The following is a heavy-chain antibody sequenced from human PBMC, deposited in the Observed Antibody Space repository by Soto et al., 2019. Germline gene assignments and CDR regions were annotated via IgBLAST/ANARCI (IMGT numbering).Heavy chain of an antibody. V-gene: IGHV1-18*01. J-gene: IGHJ4*02. CDR3: ARGLNGYLHYFDY. D-gene: IGHD5-18*01. CDR2: ISAFNGHT. Sequence: GASVKGSCKASGYTFTSDGISWVRQAPGQGLEWMGWISAFNGHTKYAQKFQGRIIMTTDTSTSTVYMDLRSLRSEDTAVYYCARGLNGYLHYFDYWGQGTLVTVSS. CDR1: GYTFTSDG.